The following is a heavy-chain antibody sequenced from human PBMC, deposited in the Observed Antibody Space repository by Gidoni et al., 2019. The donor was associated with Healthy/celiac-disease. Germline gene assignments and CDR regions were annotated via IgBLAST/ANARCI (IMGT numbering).Heavy chain of an antibody. CDR3: ARDRIRGWELLSYYYYGMDV. J-gene: IGHJ6*02. D-gene: IGHD1-26*01. CDR1: GFTFCSYS. V-gene: IGHV3-48*02. Sequence: EVQLVESGGGFVQPGGSLRVSCADSGFTFCSYSIHWVRQAPGKGLEWVSYISSSSSTIYYADSVKGRFTISRDNAKNSLYLQMNSLRDEDTAVYYCARDRIRGWELLSYYYYGMDVWGQGTTVTVSS. CDR2: ISSSSSTI.